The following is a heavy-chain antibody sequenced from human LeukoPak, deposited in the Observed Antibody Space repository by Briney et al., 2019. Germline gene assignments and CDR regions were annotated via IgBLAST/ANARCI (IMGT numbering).Heavy chain of an antibody. CDR1: GFTFSSYG. Sequence: PGGSLRLSCAASGFTFSSYGMHWVRQAPGKGLEWVAVISYDGSNKYYADSVKGRFTIPRDNSKNTLYLQMNSLRAEDTAVYYCARAGYGDYLDNIAFDIWGQGTMVTVSS. CDR3: ARAGYGDYLDNIAFDI. CDR2: ISYDGSNK. D-gene: IGHD4-17*01. V-gene: IGHV3-33*08. J-gene: IGHJ3*02.